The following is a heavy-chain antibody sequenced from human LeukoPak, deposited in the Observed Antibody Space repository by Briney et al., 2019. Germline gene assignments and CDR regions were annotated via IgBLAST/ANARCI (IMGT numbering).Heavy chain of an antibody. Sequence: PWGSLRLSCAASGFIVIDRYMSWVRQAPGKGLEWVAIIFRGDATYYIDSVKGRFTVSRDNSKNTMYLEMNSLRAEDTAVYYCAGDSISSPNLDYWGRGTLVTVSS. V-gene: IGHV3-53*01. CDR1: GFIVIDRY. J-gene: IGHJ4*02. CDR3: AGDSISSPNLDY. D-gene: IGHD6-6*01. CDR2: IFRGDAT.